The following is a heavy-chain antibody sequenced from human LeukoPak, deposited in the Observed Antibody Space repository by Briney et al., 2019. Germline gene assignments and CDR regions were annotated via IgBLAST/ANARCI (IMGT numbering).Heavy chain of an antibody. D-gene: IGHD2-15*01. CDR3: ARAVGYCSGGSCSLDY. CDR1: GGSFSGYY. Sequence: SETLSLTCVVYGGSFSGYYWSWTRQPPGKGLEWIGEINHSGSTNYNPSLKSRVTISVDTSKNQFSLKLSSVTAADTAVYYRARAVGYCSGGSCSLDYWGQGTLVTVSS. J-gene: IGHJ4*02. CDR2: INHSGST. V-gene: IGHV4-34*01.